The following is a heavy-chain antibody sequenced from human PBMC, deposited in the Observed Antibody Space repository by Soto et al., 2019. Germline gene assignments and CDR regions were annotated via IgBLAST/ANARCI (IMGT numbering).Heavy chain of an antibody. J-gene: IGHJ4*02. CDR1: GFTFSSYA. V-gene: IGHV3-30-3*01. D-gene: IGHD2-21*02. Sequence: QVQLVESGGGVVQPGRSLRLSCAASGFTFSSYAMHWVRQAPGKGLEWVAVISYDGSNKYYADSVKGRFTISRDNSKNTLYLQMNSLRAEDTAVYYCARRGYCGGDCYSGNLLDYWGKGTLVTVSS. CDR2: ISYDGSNK. CDR3: ARRGYCGGDCYSGNLLDY.